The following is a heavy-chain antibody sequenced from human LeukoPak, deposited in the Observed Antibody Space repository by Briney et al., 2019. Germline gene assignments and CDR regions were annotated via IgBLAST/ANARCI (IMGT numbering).Heavy chain of an antibody. CDR1: GFTFSSYG. D-gene: IGHD6-6*01. CDR3: AKENIAARPDYYYYYGMDV. Sequence: GRSLRLSCAASGFTFSSYGMRWVRQAPGKGLEWVAVISYDGSNKYYADSVKGRFTISRDNSKNTLYLQMNSLRAEDTAAYYCAKENIAARPDYYYYYGMDVWGQGTTVTVSS. J-gene: IGHJ6*02. V-gene: IGHV3-30*18. CDR2: ISYDGSNK.